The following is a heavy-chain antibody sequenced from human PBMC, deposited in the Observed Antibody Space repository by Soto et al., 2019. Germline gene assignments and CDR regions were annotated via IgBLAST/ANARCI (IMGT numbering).Heavy chain of an antibody. CDR2: INHSGST. CDR1: GGSFSGYY. J-gene: IGHJ3*02. CDR3: ARYVVYCGGDCYYPPEGFDI. D-gene: IGHD2-21*01. Sequence: SETLSLTCAVYGGSFSGYYWNWIRQSPGKGLEWIGEINHSGSTNYNLSLKSRVTISVDTSKNQFSLKLSSVTAADTAVYYCARYVVYCGGDCYYPPEGFDIWGQGTMVTVSS. V-gene: IGHV4-34*01.